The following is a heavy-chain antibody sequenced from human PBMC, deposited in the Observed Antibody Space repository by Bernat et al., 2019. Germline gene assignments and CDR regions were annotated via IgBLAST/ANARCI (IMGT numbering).Heavy chain of an antibody. CDR2: ISYDGSNK. Sequence: VQLVESGGGLVQPGGSLRLSCAASGFTFSSYAMHWVRQAPGKGLEWVAVISYDGSNKYYADSVKGRFTISRDNSKNTLYLQMNSLRAEDTAVYYCAKDLEEAVACENWGQGTLVTVSS. J-gene: IGHJ4*02. CDR1: GFTFSSYA. D-gene: IGHD6-19*01. CDR3: AKDLEEAVACEN. V-gene: IGHV3-30*04.